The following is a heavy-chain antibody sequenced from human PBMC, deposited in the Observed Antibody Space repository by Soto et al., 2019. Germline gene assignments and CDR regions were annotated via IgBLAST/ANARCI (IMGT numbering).Heavy chain of an antibody. CDR3: ARDLTIVPATHPRLENYGMDV. Sequence: GASVKVSCKASGYSFTSYGISWVRRAPFQGLEWMGWISPYNGNTQFEERFKGRVTMTTDKSTKTAYMELRNLRSDDTAHYYCARDLTIVPATHPRLENYGMDVWGQGTTVTVSS. CDR2: ISPYNGNT. CDR1: GYSFTSYG. J-gene: IGHJ6*02. D-gene: IGHD2-2*01. V-gene: IGHV1-18*01.